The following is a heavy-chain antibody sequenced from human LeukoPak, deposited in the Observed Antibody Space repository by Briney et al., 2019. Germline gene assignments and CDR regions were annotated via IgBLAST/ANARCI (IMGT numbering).Heavy chain of an antibody. J-gene: IGHJ4*02. V-gene: IGHV1-69*10. D-gene: IGHD4-11*01. CDR1: GGTFSSYT. CDR3: ARGKGDYRLIY. Sequence: SVKVSCEASGGTFSSYTISWVRQAPGQGLEWMGWIIPIRGIANYAQKFQGRVTITADKSTSTAYMELSSLRSEDTAVYYCARGKGDYRLIYWGQGTLVTVSS. CDR2: IIPIRGIA.